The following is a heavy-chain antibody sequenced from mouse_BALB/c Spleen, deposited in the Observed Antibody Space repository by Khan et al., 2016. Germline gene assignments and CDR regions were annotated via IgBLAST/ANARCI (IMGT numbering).Heavy chain of an antibody. Sequence: EVELVASGGDLVKPGGSLKLSCAASGFTFSSYGMSWVRQTPDKRLAWVATISSGGSYTYYPDSVKGRLTISRDNAKNTLYLQMNRVKSEDTAMTYWARHVPNGFYVAWFAYWGQGTLVAVS. CDR2: ISSGGSYT. CDR3: ARHVPNGFYVAWFAY. V-gene: IGHV5-6*01. CDR1: GFTFSSYG. J-gene: IGHJ3*01. D-gene: IGHD2-3*01.